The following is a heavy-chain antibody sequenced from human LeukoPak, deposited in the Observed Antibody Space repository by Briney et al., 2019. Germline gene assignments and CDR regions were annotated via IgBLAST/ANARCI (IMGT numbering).Heavy chain of an antibody. D-gene: IGHD6-13*01. CDR1: GGSISSYY. CDR2: IYYSGST. V-gene: IGHV4-59*01. J-gene: IGHJ5*02. CDR3: ARGGDSSSWPTWFDP. Sequence: SETLSLTCTVSGGSISSYYWSWIRQPPGKGLEWIGYIYYSGSTKYNPSLKSRVTISLDTSKNQFSLKLSSVTAADTAVYYCARGGDSSSWPTWFDPWGQGTLVTVSS.